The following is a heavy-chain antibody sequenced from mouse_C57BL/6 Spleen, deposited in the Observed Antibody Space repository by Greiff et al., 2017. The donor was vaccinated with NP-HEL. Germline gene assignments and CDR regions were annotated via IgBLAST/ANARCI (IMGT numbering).Heavy chain of an antibody. D-gene: IGHD1-1*01. CDR3: ARKAVNYAMDY. Sequence: QVQLKQPGAELVRPGSSVKLSCKASGYTYTSYWMHWVKQRPIQGLEWIGNIDPSDSETHYNQKFKDKATLTVDKSSSTAYMQLSSLTSEDSAVYYCARKAVNYAMDYWGQGTSVTVSS. CDR1: GYTYTSYW. J-gene: IGHJ4*01. V-gene: IGHV1-52*01. CDR2: IDPSDSET.